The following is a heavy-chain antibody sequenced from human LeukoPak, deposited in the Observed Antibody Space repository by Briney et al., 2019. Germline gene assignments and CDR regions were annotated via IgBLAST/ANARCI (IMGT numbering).Heavy chain of an antibody. D-gene: IGHD1-26*01. Sequence: PSETLSLTCTVSGGSISSYYWSWIRQPPGKGLEWIGHIYYSGSTNYNPSLKSRVTISVDTSKNQFSLKLSSVTAADTAVYYCARQPTPSGSYYDWGQGTLVTVSS. CDR3: ARQPTPSGSYYD. V-gene: IGHV4-59*08. CDR2: IYYSGST. CDR1: GGSISSYY. J-gene: IGHJ4*02.